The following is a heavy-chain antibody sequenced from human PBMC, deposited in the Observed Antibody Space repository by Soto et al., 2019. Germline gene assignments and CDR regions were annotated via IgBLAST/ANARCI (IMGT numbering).Heavy chain of an antibody. CDR2: TYYRSKWTN. D-gene: IGHD6-6*01. V-gene: IGHV6-1*01. CDR3: VRGYRSSFDY. J-gene: IGHJ4*02. CDR1: GDSVSSISAS. Sequence: QVQLQQSGPGLVKPSQTLSLTCAISGDSVSSISASWNWIRQSPSRGLEWLGRTYYRSKWTNDYAVSVKSRITINPDTSKNQFSLQLSSGTPEDTAMYYCVRGYRSSFDYWGQGTLVTVSS.